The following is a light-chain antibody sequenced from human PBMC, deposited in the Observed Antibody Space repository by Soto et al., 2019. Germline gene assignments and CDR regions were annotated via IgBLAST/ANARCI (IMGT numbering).Light chain of an antibody. Sequence: EIVLTQSPPTLSLSPGERATLSCRASQSVSNSLAWYQQKVGQAPRLLIYDASNRATGIPARFSGSGSGTDFTLTISNLEPEDFAVYYCHQRSNWPLTFGGGTKVEI. V-gene: IGKV3-11*01. CDR3: HQRSNWPLT. J-gene: IGKJ4*01. CDR2: DAS. CDR1: QSVSNS.